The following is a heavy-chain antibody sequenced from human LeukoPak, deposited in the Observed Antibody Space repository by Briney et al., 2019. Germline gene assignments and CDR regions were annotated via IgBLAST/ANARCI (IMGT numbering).Heavy chain of an antibody. Sequence: KPGESLKISCKGSGYSFTTYWIGWVRQMPGKGLEWMGIIDPRDSDTRYSPSFQGQVNISADMSISTAYLQWGSLKASDTAMYYCARRTYSDAFDIWGQGTMVTVSS. V-gene: IGHV5-51*03. J-gene: IGHJ3*02. CDR3: ARRTYSDAFDI. CDR2: IDPRDSDT. CDR1: GYSFTTYW. D-gene: IGHD1-1*01.